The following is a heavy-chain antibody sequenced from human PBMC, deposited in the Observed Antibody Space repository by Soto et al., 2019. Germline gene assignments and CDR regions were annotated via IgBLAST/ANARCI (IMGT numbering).Heavy chain of an antibody. J-gene: IGHJ6*02. CDR2: ISYDGSNK. D-gene: IGHD3-3*01. Sequence: PVGSLRLSCAASGFTFSSYAMHWVRQAPGKGLEWVAVISYDGSNKYYADSVKGRFTISRDNSKNTLYLQMNSLRAEDTAVYYCARDGGLRFLEWLLPDSYYYYGMDVWGQGTTVTVSS. V-gene: IGHV3-30-3*01. CDR1: GFTFSSYA. CDR3: ARDGGLRFLEWLLPDSYYYYGMDV.